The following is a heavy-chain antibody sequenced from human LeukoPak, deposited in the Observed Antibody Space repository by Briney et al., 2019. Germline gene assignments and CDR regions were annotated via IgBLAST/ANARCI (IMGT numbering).Heavy chain of an antibody. CDR3: ARQVDVGCTSTSCYGHGAFDI. D-gene: IGHD2-2*01. CDR2: IYHSGST. V-gene: IGHV4-4*02. J-gene: IGHJ3*02. Sequence: PSGTLSLTCAVSGGSISSSNWWSWVRQPPGKGLEWIGEIYHSGSTNYNPSLKSRVTISVDKSKNQFSLKLSSVTAADTAVYYCARQVDVGCTSTSCYGHGAFDIWGQGTLVTVSS. CDR1: GGSISSSNW.